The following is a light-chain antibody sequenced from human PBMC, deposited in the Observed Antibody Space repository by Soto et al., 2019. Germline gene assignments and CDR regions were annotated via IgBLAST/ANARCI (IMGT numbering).Light chain of an antibody. V-gene: IGKV1D-13*01. Sequence: AIQLTQSPTSLSASVGDRVTITCRASQGINTGVAWYQQKPGKSPKLLIYETSNLASGVSFRFSGTGYGTQFSLTIGGLQPEDFETYHCQQFSEYPLTFGGATKVDIX. CDR2: ETS. J-gene: IGKJ4*02. CDR1: QGINTG. CDR3: QQFSEYPLT.